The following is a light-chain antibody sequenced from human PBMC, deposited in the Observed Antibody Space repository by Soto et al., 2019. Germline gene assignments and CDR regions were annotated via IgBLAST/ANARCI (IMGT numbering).Light chain of an antibody. Sequence: EIMLSQKPGNLSLSGGERSSRSCTDSQSVTSNYLAWYQQKPGQAPRLLIYGASNRATGIPDRFIGSGSETDMTLTSSILEPEDLPVYYCQQHSRSPRMFGQGTKVDIK. V-gene: IGKV3-20*01. CDR1: QSVTSNY. CDR2: GAS. J-gene: IGKJ1*01. CDR3: QQHSRSPRM.